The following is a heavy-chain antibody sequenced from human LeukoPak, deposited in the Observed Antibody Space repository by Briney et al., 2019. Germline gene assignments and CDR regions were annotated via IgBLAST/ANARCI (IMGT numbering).Heavy chain of an antibody. D-gene: IGHD3-10*01. CDR3: ARELWFGEPIDY. Sequence: SETLSLTCTVSGYSISSGYYWGWIRQPPGKGLEWIGSIYHSGSTYYNPSLKSRVTISVDTSKNQFSLKLSSVTAADTAVYYCARELWFGEPIDYWGQGTLVTVSS. J-gene: IGHJ4*02. CDR1: GYSISSGYY. V-gene: IGHV4-38-2*02. CDR2: IYHSGST.